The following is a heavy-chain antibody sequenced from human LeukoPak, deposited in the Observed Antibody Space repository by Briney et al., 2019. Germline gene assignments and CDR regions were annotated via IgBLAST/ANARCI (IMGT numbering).Heavy chain of an antibody. CDR2: ISGSGGDT. CDR1: GFTFSNYA. V-gene: IGHV3-23*01. CDR3: TRSSGEGFDY. J-gene: IGHJ4*02. D-gene: IGHD6-19*01. Sequence: GGSLRLSCAASGFTFSNYAMSWVRQAPGKGLEWVSAISGSGGDTFYTDSVKGRFTISRDNAKNTLYLQMNSLRAEDTAVYYCTRSSGEGFDYWGQGTLVTVSS.